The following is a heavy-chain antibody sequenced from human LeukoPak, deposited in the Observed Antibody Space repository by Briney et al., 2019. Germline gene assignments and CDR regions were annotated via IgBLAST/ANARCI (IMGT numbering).Heavy chain of an antibody. CDR1: GYIFTSYY. D-gene: IGHD3-3*01. V-gene: IGHV1-69*05. J-gene: IGHJ3*02. CDR3: ARDHSRITIFGVAKVDAFDI. CDR2: IIPIFGTA. Sequence: GASVKVSCKASGYIFTSYYMHWVRQAPGQGLEWMGGIIPIFGTANYAQKFQGRVTITTDESTSTACMELSSLRSEDTAVYYCARDHSRITIFGVAKVDAFDIWGQGTMVTVSS.